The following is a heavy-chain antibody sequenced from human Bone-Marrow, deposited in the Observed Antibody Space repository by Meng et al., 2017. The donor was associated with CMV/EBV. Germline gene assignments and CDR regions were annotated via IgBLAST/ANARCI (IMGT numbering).Heavy chain of an antibody. CDR3: ARENDDYTFYYYYGMDV. CDR2: ISYDGSNK. D-gene: IGHD4-11*01. Sequence: GGSLRLSCAASGFTFSSYAMHWVRQAPGKGLEWVAVISYDGSNKYYADSVKGRFTISRDNSKKTLYLQMNSLRAEDTAVYYCARENDDYTFYYYYGMDVWGQGTTVTVSS. J-gene: IGHJ6*02. CDR1: GFTFSSYA. V-gene: IGHV3-30-3*01.